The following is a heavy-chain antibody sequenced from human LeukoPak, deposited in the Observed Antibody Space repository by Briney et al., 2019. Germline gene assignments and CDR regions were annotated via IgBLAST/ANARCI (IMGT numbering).Heavy chain of an antibody. Sequence: ASVKVSCKASGYTFTGYYMHWVRQAPGQGLEWMGWINPNSGGTSYAQKFQGWVTMTRDTSLSTAYMELSRLRSDDTAVYYCARVTVAGHYYYYGMDVWGQGTTVTVSS. CDR3: ARVTVAGHYYYYGMDV. J-gene: IGHJ6*02. V-gene: IGHV1-2*04. D-gene: IGHD6-19*01. CDR1: GYTFTGYY. CDR2: INPNSGGT.